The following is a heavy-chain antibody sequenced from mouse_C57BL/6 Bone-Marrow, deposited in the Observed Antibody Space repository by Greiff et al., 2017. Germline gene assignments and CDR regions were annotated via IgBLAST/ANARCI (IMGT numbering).Heavy chain of an antibody. CDR3: ARSGYGSSYWYFDV. CDR1: GYTFTSYG. D-gene: IGHD1-1*01. Sequence: VQLQQSGAELARPGASVKLSCKASGYTFTSYGISWVKQRTGQGLEWIGEIYPRSGNTYYNEKFKGKATLTADKSSSTAYMELRSLTSEDSAVYFCARSGYGSSYWYFDVWGTGTTVTVSS. J-gene: IGHJ1*03. V-gene: IGHV1-81*01. CDR2: IYPRSGNT.